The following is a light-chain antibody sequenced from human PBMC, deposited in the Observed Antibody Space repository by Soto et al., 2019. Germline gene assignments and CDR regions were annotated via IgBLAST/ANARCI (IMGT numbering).Light chain of an antibody. CDR2: AAS. CDR3: QQSHSTPLT. Sequence: DIQMTQSPSSLSASVGYRVTITFRASQSISSYLNWYQQKPGKAPKLLIYAASSLQSGVPSRFSGSGFGTDFTLTISSLQPEDFATYYCQQSHSTPLTFGGGTKVDI. J-gene: IGKJ4*01. V-gene: IGKV1-39*01. CDR1: QSISSY.